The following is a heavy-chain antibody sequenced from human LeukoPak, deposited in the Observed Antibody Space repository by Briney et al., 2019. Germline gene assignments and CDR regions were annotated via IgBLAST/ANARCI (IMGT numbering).Heavy chain of an antibody. Sequence: ASVKVSCKASGYSSTNYGISWVRQAPGQGLEWMGWIHIYRGNTNYAQKFQGRVTMTTDTSTSTVYMEVRGLRSDDTAMYYCARGSLGDWFDPWGQGTLVTVSS. J-gene: IGHJ5*02. CDR3: ARGSLGDWFDP. CDR2: IHIYRGNT. V-gene: IGHV1-18*01. CDR1: GYSSTNYG. D-gene: IGHD3-16*01.